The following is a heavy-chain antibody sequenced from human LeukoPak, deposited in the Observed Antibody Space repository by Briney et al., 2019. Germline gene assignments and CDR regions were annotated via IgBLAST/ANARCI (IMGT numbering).Heavy chain of an antibody. CDR2: IYPGDSGT. CDR3: ARHSVPGIAAAGVDY. J-gene: IGHJ4*02. Sequence: GESLKISCKGSGYSFTSYWIGWVRQMPGKGLEWMGIIYPGDSGTRYSPSFQGQVTISADKSISTAYLQWSSLKASDTAMYYCARHSVPGIAAAGVDYWGQGTLVTVSS. D-gene: IGHD6-13*01. CDR1: GYSFTSYW. V-gene: IGHV5-51*01.